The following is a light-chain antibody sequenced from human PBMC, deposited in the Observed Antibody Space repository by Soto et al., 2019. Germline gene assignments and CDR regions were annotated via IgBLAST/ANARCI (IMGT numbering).Light chain of an antibody. Sequence: QSVLTQHASVSGSPGQSITISCTGTSSDVGHYDLVSWDKKHPDKAPQLMIYKGTKRPSWVSDRFSGSKSGNTASLTISWIKAEDEADYYCCAYAGTNTYVFGLGPKVTV. CDR2: KGT. V-gene: IGLV2-23*01. CDR3: CAYAGTNTYV. CDR1: SSDVGHYDL. J-gene: IGLJ1*01.